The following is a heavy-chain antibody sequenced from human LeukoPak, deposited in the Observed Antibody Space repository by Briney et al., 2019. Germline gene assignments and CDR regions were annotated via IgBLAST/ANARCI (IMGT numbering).Heavy chain of an antibody. Sequence: PGGSLRLSCAASGFTFSTYGMHWVRQAPGKGLEWVAVISYDGSDKYYADSVKGRFTISRDNSKNTLYLQMNSLRAEDTAVYYCAKDPVRQLGVFDYWGQGTLVAVSS. V-gene: IGHV3-30*18. CDR2: ISYDGSDK. CDR3: AKDPVRQLGVFDY. D-gene: IGHD7-27*01. CDR1: GFTFSTYG. J-gene: IGHJ4*02.